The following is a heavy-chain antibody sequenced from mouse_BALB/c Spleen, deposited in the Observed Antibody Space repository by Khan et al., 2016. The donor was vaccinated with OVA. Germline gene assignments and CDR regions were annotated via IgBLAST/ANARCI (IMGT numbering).Heavy chain of an antibody. CDR3: ARIYGSDFDY. CDR1: GYSFTGYF. Sequence: VQLQQSGPELVKPGASVKISCKASGYSFTGYFMHWVMQSHGKSLEWIGRINPHFGETFYNQKFVGKATLTVDESSSTAHMALRSLASEDSAVYYCARIYGSDFDYWGQGTTLTGSS. CDR2: INPHFGET. J-gene: IGHJ2*01. D-gene: IGHD1-1*01. V-gene: IGHV1-20*02.